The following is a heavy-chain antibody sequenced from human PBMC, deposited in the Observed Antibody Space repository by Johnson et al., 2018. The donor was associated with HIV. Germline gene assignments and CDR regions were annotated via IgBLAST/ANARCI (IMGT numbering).Heavy chain of an antibody. CDR1: GFTFSDYY. CDR3: ARVSSSSLGAFDI. J-gene: IGHJ3*02. D-gene: IGHD6-6*01. V-gene: IGHV3-11*04. CDR2: ISSSGSTI. Sequence: QMLLVESGGGLVKPGGSLRLSCAASGFTFSDYYMSWIRQAPGKGLEWVSYISSSGSTIYYVDSVKGRFTISRDNSKNTLYLQMNSLRAEDTAVYYCARVSSSSLGAFDIWGQGTMVTVSS.